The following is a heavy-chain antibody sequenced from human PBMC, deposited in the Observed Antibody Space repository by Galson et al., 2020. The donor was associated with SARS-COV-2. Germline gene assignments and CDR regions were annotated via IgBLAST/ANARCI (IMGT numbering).Heavy chain of an antibody. D-gene: IGHD1-26*01. J-gene: IGHJ4*02. CDR2: ISYDRSNK. CDR3: ARPRSGGYYGSVDY. Sequence: GESLKISCAASGFTFSNYAMHWVRQAPGKGLEWVAVISYDRSNKYYADSVKGRFTISRDNSKNTLCLQMNSLRTEDTAVYYCARPRSGGYYGSVDYWGQGTLVTVSS. V-gene: IGHV3-30*04. CDR1: GFTFSNYA.